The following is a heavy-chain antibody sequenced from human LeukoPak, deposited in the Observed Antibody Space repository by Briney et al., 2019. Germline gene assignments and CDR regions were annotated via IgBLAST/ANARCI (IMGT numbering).Heavy chain of an antibody. CDR3: AKDRYSSGYYYLDY. D-gene: IGHD3-22*01. CDR2: ISWNSGSI. CDR1: GFTFGDYA. Sequence: GRSLRLSCAASGFTFGDYAMRWVRHAPGKGLEWVSGISWNSGSIGYADSVKGRFTISRDNAKNSLYLQMNSLRAEDTALYYCAKDRYSSGYYYLDYWGQGTLVTVSS. J-gene: IGHJ4*02. V-gene: IGHV3-9*01.